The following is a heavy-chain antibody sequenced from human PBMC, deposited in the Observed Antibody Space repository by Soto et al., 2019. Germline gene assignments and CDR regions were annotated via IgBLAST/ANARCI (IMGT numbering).Heavy chain of an antibody. Sequence: GGSLRLSCAASGFTFSSYGMHWVRQAPGKGLEWVAVVWYDGSNKYYADSVKGRFTISRDNSKNTLYLQMNSLRAEDTAVYYCAREWLQSKYYYYGMDVWGQGTTVTVSS. J-gene: IGHJ6*02. CDR3: AREWLQSKYYYYGMDV. CDR2: VWYDGSNK. CDR1: GFTFSSYG. V-gene: IGHV3-33*01. D-gene: IGHD4-4*01.